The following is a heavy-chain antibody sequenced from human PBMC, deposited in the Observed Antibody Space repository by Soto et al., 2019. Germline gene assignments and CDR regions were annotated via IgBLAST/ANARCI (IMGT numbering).Heavy chain of an antibody. CDR2: MNADNGNT. Sequence: GASVKVSCKASGYTFTSYAMHWVRQAPGQRLEWMGWMNADNGNTSYAQKFQGRVTMTRNTSISTAYMELSSLRSEDTAVYYCARGGVFFFAAPTNPFDYWGQGTLVTVSS. J-gene: IGHJ4*02. CDR3: ARGGVFFFAAPTNPFDY. D-gene: IGHD3-10*01. V-gene: IGHV1-3*01. CDR1: GYTFTSYA.